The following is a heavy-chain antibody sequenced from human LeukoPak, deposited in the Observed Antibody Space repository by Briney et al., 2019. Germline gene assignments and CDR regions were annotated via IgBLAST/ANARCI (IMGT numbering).Heavy chain of an antibody. CDR3: AKDRYGDYLRVFDY. CDR2: ISYDGSNK. V-gene: IGHV3-30*18. J-gene: IGHJ4*02. CDR1: GFTFSSYG. D-gene: IGHD4-17*01. Sequence: GGPLRLSCAASGFTFSSYGMHWVRQAPGKGLEWVAVISYDGSNKYYADSVKGRFTISRDNSKDTLYLQMNSLRAEDTAVYYCAKDRYGDYLRVFDYWGQGTLVTVSS.